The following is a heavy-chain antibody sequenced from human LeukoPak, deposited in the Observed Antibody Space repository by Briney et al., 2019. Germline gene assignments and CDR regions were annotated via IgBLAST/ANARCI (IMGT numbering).Heavy chain of an antibody. D-gene: IGHD2-15*01. Sequence: PSETLSLTCAVYGGSFSGYYWSWIRQPPGKGLEWIGEINHSGSTNYNPSLKSRVTISVDTSKNRFSLKLSSVTAADTAVYYCARGGPRYCSGGSCYFGYWGQGTLVTVSS. CDR3: ARGGPRYCSGGSCYFGY. V-gene: IGHV4-34*01. CDR1: GGSFSGYY. CDR2: INHSGST. J-gene: IGHJ4*02.